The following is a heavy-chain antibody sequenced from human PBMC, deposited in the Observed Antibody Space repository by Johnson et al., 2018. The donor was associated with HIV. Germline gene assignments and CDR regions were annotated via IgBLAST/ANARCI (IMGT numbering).Heavy chain of an antibody. J-gene: IGHJ3*02. CDR2: ISSSGSTI. D-gene: IGHD3-22*01. V-gene: IGHV3-48*03. CDR1: GFTFSSYE. CDR3: ARERMGYFDSSGYRLDAFDI. Sequence: MLLVESGGGLVQPGGSLRLSCATSGFTFSSYEMNWVRQAPGKGLEWVSYISSSGSTIYYADSVKGRFTISRDNAKNSLHLQMNSLRVEDTAVYNCARERMGYFDSSGYRLDAFDIWGQGTMVTVSS.